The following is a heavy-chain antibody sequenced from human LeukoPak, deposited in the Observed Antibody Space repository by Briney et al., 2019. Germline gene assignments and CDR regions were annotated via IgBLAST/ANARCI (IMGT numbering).Heavy chain of an antibody. D-gene: IGHD3-22*01. CDR1: GFTFSDYY. Sequence: GGSLRLSCAASGFTFSDYYMSWIRQAPGKGLEWVSSISSSSSYIYYADSVKGRFTISRDNAKNSLYLQMNSLRAEDTAVYYCARRNYYDSSGFGHWGQGTLVTVSS. CDR2: ISSSSSYI. J-gene: IGHJ1*01. CDR3: ARRNYYDSSGFGH. V-gene: IGHV3-11*06.